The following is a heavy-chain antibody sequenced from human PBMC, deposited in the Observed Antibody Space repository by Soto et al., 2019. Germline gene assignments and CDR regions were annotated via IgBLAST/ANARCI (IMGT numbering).Heavy chain of an antibody. J-gene: IGHJ3*02. Sequence: GASVKVSCKASGYTFTGYYMHWVRQAPGQGLEWMGWINPNSGGTNYAQKFQGWVTMTRDTSTSTVYMELSSLRSEDTAVYYCARGTTGGIDIWGQGTMVTVSS. CDR1: GYTFTGYY. CDR3: ARGTTGGIDI. V-gene: IGHV1-2*04. D-gene: IGHD2-8*02. CDR2: INPNSGGT.